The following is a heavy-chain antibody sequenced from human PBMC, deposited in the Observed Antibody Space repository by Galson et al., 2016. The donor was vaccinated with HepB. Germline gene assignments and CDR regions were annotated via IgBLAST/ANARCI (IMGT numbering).Heavy chain of an antibody. V-gene: IGHV1-58*01. CDR1: GFTFSRSS. J-gene: IGHJ5*02. D-gene: IGHD6-19*01. CDR2: IVVGTTNT. Sequence: SVKVSCKASGFTFSRSSVQWVRQARGQPLEWMGWIVVGTTNTYYEQIFQERVTITRDMSTNTTYMELNSLRSEDTAMYYCAAAPDSTGWYALSSWGQGTLVTVSS. CDR3: AAAPDSTGWYALSS.